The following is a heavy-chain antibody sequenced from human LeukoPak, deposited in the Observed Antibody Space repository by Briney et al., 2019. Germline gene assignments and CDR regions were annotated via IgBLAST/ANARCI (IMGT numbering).Heavy chain of an antibody. J-gene: IGHJ4*02. Sequence: SETLSLTCTVSGGSIRSSSYYWGWIRQPPGKGLEWIGSIYYSGSTYYNPSLKSRVTISVDTSKNQFSLKLSSVTAADTAVYYCARLGYCSGGSCYDFDYWGQGTLVTVSS. V-gene: IGHV4-39*01. D-gene: IGHD2-15*01. CDR3: ARLGYCSGGSCYDFDY. CDR2: IYYSGST. CDR1: GGSIRSSSYY.